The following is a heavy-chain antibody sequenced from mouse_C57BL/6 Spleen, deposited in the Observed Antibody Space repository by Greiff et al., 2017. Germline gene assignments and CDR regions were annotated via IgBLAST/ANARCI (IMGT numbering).Heavy chain of an antibody. Sequence: QVQLKESGPGLVQPSQTLSITCTVSGFSLTSYGVHWVRQSPGKGLEWMRVIWSGGSTDYNAAFISRLSISKDNSMSQVFVKMNSLQADDTAIYCCARKCHYYGSSDIDYAKDYWGQGTSVTVSS. CDR1: GFSLTSYG. CDR2: IWSGGST. V-gene: IGHV2-2*01. D-gene: IGHD1-1*01. CDR3: ARKCHYYGSSDIDYAKDY. J-gene: IGHJ4*01.